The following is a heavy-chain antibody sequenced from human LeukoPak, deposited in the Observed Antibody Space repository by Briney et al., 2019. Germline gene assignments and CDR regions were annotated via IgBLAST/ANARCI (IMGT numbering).Heavy chain of an antibody. CDR3: ARDSRLLWFGSEEGYFDY. CDR1: GGSISSGSYY. J-gene: IGHJ4*02. D-gene: IGHD3-10*01. Sequence: PSQTLSLTCTVSGGSISSGSYYWSWIRQPAGKGLEWIGYIYYSGSTNYNPSLKSRVTISVDTSKNQFSLKLSSVTAADTAVYYCARDSRLLWFGSEEGYFDYWGQGTLVTVSS. V-gene: IGHV4-61*10. CDR2: IYYSGST.